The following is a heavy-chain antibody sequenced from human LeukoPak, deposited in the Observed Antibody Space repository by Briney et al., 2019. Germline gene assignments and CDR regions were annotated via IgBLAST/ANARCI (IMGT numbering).Heavy chain of an antibody. Sequence: SETLSLTCTVSGGSISSHYWSWIRQPPGKGLEWIGYIYYSGSTNYNPSLKSRVTISVDTSKNQFSLKLSSVTAADTAVYYCARAYSSSFGRPLDYWGQGTLVTVSS. CDR1: GGSISSHY. D-gene: IGHD6-6*01. V-gene: IGHV4-59*11. J-gene: IGHJ4*02. CDR2: IYYSGST. CDR3: ARAYSSSFGRPLDY.